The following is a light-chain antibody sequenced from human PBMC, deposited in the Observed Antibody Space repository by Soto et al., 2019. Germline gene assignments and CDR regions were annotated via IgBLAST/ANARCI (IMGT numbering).Light chain of an antibody. J-gene: IGKJ5*01. CDR1: QGINSY. CDR2: AVS. Sequence: ENVLTQSPATLSLSPGETATLSCRASQGINSYLAWYQQKPGQAPRLLIYAVSNRATGIPARFSGSGSGTDFTLTISGVEPEDFAIYYCQQRSNWPPITFGQGTRLDLK. CDR3: QQRSNWPPIT. V-gene: IGKV3-11*01.